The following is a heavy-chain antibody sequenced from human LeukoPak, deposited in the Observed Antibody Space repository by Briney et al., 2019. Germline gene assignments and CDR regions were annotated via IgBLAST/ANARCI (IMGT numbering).Heavy chain of an antibody. CDR2: IYPGDSDT. D-gene: IGHD6-13*01. CDR3: ARRFGSSWYGLNFDY. V-gene: IGHV5-51*01. J-gene: IGHJ4*02. Sequence: GESLKISCKGSGYSFTSYWIGWVRQMPGKGLEWMGIIYPGDSDTRYSPSFQGQVTISADKSISTAYLQRSSLKASDTAMYYCARRFGSSWYGLNFDYWGQGTLVTVSS. CDR1: GYSFTSYW.